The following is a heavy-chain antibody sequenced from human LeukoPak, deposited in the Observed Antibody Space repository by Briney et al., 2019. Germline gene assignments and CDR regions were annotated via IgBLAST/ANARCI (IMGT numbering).Heavy chain of an antibody. J-gene: IGHJ4*02. D-gene: IGHD6-19*01. V-gene: IGHV3-33*06. CDR1: GFTFSSYG. Sequence: GGSLRLSCAASGFTFSSYGMHWVRQAPGKGLEWVAVIWYDGSNKYYADSVKGRFTTSRDNSKNTLYLQMNSLRAEDTAVYYCAKDTFRSSGPGYWGQGTLVTVSS. CDR2: IWYDGSNK. CDR3: AKDTFRSSGPGY.